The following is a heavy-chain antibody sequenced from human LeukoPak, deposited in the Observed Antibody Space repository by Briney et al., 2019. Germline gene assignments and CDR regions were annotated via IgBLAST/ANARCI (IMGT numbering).Heavy chain of an antibody. D-gene: IGHD3-22*01. V-gene: IGHV4-61*02. CDR2: IYTSGST. CDR3: ASYYSNYYDSRGGAFDI. CDR1: GGSISSGSYY. J-gene: IGHJ3*02. Sequence: SETLSLTCTVSGGSISSGSYYWSWIRQPAGKGLEWIGRIYTSGSTNYNPSLKSRVTISVDTSKNQFSLKLSSVTAADTAVYYCASYYSNYYDSRGGAFDIWGQGTMVTVSS.